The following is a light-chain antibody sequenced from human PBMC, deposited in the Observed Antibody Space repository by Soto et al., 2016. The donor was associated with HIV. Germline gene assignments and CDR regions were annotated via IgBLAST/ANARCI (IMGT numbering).Light chain of an antibody. CDR1: QSISSW. CDR2: KAS. V-gene: IGKV1-5*03. J-gene: IGKJ1*01. Sequence: DIQMTQSPSTLSASVGDRVTITCRASQSISSWLAWYQQRPGKAPKLLIHKASTLESGVPSRFSGSGAGTEFTLTISSLQPDDSATYYCQQYNSYWSWTFGQGTKAEIK. CDR3: QQYNSYWSWT.